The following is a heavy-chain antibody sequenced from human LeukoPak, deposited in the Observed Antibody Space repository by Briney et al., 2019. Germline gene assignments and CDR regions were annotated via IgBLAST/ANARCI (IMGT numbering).Heavy chain of an antibody. CDR2: INPNSGGT. Sequence: ASVKVSCKXSGYTFTGYYMHWVRQAPGQGLEWMGWINPNSGGTNYSQKFQGRVTMTRDTSISTAYMELSRLRSDDTAVYYCARGMDLGFGVVTNYGGYDYWGQGTLVTVSS. J-gene: IGHJ4*02. D-gene: IGHD3-3*01. V-gene: IGHV1-2*02. CDR1: GYTFTGYY. CDR3: ARGMDLGFGVVTNYGGYDY.